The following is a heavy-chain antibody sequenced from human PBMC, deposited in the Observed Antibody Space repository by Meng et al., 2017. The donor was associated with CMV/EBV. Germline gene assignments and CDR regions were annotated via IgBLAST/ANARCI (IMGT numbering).Heavy chain of an antibody. J-gene: IGHJ6*02. CDR3: AKDRRYCSRTSCYGDSGYYGMDV. V-gene: IGHV3-9*01. Sequence: SLKISCAASGFTFADYAMHWVRHAPGKGLEWVSGISWNYLNIGYADSVKGRFTISRDNAKNSLYLEMISLRVEDTALYYCAKDRRYCSRTSCYGDSGYYGMDVWGQGTTVTVSS. CDR1: GFTFADYA. D-gene: IGHD2-2*01. CDR2: ISWNYLNI.